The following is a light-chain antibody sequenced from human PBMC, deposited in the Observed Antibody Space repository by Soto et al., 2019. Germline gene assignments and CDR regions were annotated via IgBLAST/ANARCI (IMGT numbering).Light chain of an antibody. V-gene: IGLV2-11*01. J-gene: IGLJ2*01. Sequence: QSALTQPRSLSGSPGQSVTISCTGSRSDVGGYNYISWYQQNPGKSPKLMIYDVSQRPSGVPDRFSGSKFGNTASLTISGLQAEDEADYYCPSSAGSSSFVFGGGTKVTVL. CDR3: PSSAGSSSFV. CDR2: DVS. CDR1: RSDVGGYNY.